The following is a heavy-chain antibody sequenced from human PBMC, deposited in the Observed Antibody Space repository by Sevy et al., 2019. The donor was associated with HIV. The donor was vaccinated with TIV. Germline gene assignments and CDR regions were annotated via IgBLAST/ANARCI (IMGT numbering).Heavy chain of an antibody. Sequence: GSVKVSCKASGYTFTGYYMHWVRQAPGQGLEWMGWINPNSGGTNYAQKFQGRVTMTRDTSISTAYMELSRLRSHDTAVYYCARASRTDGYNYGYFDYWGQGTLVTVSS. V-gene: IGHV1-2*02. CDR2: INPNSGGT. D-gene: IGHD5-12*01. CDR1: GYTFTGYY. J-gene: IGHJ4*02. CDR3: ARASRTDGYNYGYFDY.